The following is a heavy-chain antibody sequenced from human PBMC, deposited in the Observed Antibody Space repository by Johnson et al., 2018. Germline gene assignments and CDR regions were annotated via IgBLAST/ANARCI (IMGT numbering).Heavy chain of an antibody. Sequence: EVQLVESGGGVVQPGRSLRIACAASGFTFSSYAMHWVRQAPGKGLEWVAGINWNGGNTRYADSVKGRFTISRDNAKNSRYLQVSSLSAEGTACYYCARDPDAVVVGAANALDIGGQGTMVTVSS. CDR1: GFTFSSYA. CDR2: INWNGGNT. CDR3: ARDPDAVVVGAANALDI. V-gene: IGHV3-20*04. J-gene: IGHJ3*02. D-gene: IGHD2-15*01.